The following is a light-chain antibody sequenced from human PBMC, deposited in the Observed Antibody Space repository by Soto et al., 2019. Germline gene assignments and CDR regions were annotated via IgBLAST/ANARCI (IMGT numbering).Light chain of an antibody. CDR2: GAS. J-gene: IGKJ5*01. V-gene: IGKV3-15*01. CDR1: QSVGSA. CDR3: QQYNAWPIT. Sequence: VLTQSPASLSVSQVQTATLSFRASQSVGSAFGWYQQKPGQAPRLLIYGASTRAAGIPARFRGGGSGADFTLTITSLQSEDFAIYYCQQYNAWPITFGQGTRLEIK.